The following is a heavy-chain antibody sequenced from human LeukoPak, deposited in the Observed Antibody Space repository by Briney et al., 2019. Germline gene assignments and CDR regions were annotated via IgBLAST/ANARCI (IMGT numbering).Heavy chain of an antibody. CDR3: ATTSDPYYYYGMDV. Sequence: GASVKVSCKASGYTFTSYGLSWVRQAPGQGLEWMGWISAYSGNTNYAQKLQGRVTMTTDTSTSTAYMELRSLRSDDTAVYYCATTSDPYYYYGMDVWGQGTTVTVSS. J-gene: IGHJ6*02. V-gene: IGHV1-18*01. CDR2: ISAYSGNT. CDR1: GYTFTSYG.